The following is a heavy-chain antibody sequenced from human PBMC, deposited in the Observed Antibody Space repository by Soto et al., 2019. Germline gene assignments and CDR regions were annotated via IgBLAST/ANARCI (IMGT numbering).Heavy chain of an antibody. CDR1: GFTFSSYW. CDR3: ARVVGATQMDFDY. J-gene: IGHJ4*02. CDR2: IKQDGSEK. V-gene: IGHV3-7*01. D-gene: IGHD1-26*01. Sequence: SCAASGFTFSSYWMTWVRQAPGKGLEWVANIKQDGSEKYYVDSVRGRFTMSRDNAKNSLYLQMNSLRAEDTAVYYCARVVGATQMDFDYWGQGTLVTVSS.